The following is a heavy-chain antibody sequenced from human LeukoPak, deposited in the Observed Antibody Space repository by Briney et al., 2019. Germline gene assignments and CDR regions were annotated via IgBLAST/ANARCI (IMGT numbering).Heavy chain of an antibody. CDR3: AKDQQLEPFHY. Sequence: GGSLRLSCTASEFIFRTYGMHWVRQAPGKGLEWVAFIQYDGSNKFYADSVKGRFTISRDNSKNALYLQMNSLRAEDTAMYYCAKDQQLEPFHYWGQGTLVTVSS. CDR1: EFIFRTYG. V-gene: IGHV3-30*02. D-gene: IGHD1-1*01. CDR2: IQYDGSNK. J-gene: IGHJ4*02.